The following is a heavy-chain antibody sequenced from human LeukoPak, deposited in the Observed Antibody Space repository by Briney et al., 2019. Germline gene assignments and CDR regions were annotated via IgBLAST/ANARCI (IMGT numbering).Heavy chain of an antibody. CDR2: IYYSGST. J-gene: IGHJ4*02. CDR3: ASHRDGYRY. Sequence: PSETLSLTCTVSGGSISSYYWSWIRQPPGKGLEWIGYIYYSGSTNYNPSLKSRVTISVDTSKNQFSLKLSSVTAADTAVYYCASHRDGYRYWGQGTLVTVSS. V-gene: IGHV4-59*01. CDR1: GGSISSYY. D-gene: IGHD5-24*01.